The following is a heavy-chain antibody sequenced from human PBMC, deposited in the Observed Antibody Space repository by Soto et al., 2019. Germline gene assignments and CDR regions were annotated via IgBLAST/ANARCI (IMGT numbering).Heavy chain of an antibody. D-gene: IGHD6-19*01. CDR3: ARLQLPDVTGAFDI. CDR2: INTNGNI. Sequence: SETLSLTCTVSGGSFTNYYWSWIRQPAGKGLEYIGRINTNGNINFNPSLRSRVTMSVDPSKGQFSLSLSFVTAADTAVYYCARLQLPDVTGAFDIWGQGTMVTVSS. V-gene: IGHV4-4*07. CDR1: GGSFTNYY. J-gene: IGHJ3*02.